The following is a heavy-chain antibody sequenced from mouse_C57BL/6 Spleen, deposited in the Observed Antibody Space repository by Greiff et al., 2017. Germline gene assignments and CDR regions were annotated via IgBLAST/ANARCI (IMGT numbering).Heavy chain of an antibody. CDR1: GYTFTSYW. Sequence: QVQLQQPGAELVMPGASVKLSCKASGYTFTSYWMHWVKQRPGQGLEWIGEIDPSDSYTNYNQKFKGKSTLTVDKSSSTAYMQLSSLTSEDSAVYYCARSHYDSSWFAYWGQVTLVTVSA. V-gene: IGHV1-69*01. D-gene: IGHD2-4*01. CDR2: IDPSDSYT. CDR3: ARSHYDSSWFAY. J-gene: IGHJ3*01.